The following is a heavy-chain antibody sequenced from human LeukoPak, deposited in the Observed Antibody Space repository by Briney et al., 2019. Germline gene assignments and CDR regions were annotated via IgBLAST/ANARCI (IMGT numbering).Heavy chain of an antibody. CDR1: GFTFSSYA. J-gene: IGHJ6*02. CDR2: ISSSGSTI. CDR3: ANKGYTVADYYYYYGMDV. D-gene: IGHD6-13*01. V-gene: IGHV3-48*03. Sequence: GRSLRLSCAASGFTFSSYAMSWVRQAPGKGLEWVSYISSSGSTIYYADSVKGRFTISRDNAKNSLYLQMNSLRAEDTAVYYCANKGYTVADYYYYYGMDVWGQGTTVTVSS.